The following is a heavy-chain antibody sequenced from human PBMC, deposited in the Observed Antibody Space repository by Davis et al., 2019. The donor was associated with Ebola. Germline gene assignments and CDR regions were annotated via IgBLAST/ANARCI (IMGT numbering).Heavy chain of an antibody. CDR2: ISSSGSTI. CDR3: ARDLWIQLWSFDY. D-gene: IGHD5-18*01. Sequence: GGSLRLSCAASGFTFSSYSMNCVRQAPGKGLEWVSYISSSGSTIYYADSVKGRFTISRDNAKNSLYLQMNSLRAEDTAVYYCARDLWIQLWSFDYWGQGTLVTVSS. J-gene: IGHJ4*02. V-gene: IGHV3-48*04. CDR1: GFTFSSYS.